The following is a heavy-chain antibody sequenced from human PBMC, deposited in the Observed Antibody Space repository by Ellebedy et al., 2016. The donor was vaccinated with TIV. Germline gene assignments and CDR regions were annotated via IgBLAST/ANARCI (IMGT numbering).Heavy chain of an antibody. V-gene: IGHV5-51*01. D-gene: IGHD6-13*01. CDR2: IFPSASGDLDV. Sequence: GESLKISCQASGYLFTSLWIGWVRQMPGKGLEWMAIIFPSASGDLDVRYRPAVEGQVTISAYASTNTAYLHWTSLKVSDTATYFCARFGSAAGVYDVWGPGTTVTVSS. CDR1: GYLFTSLW. CDR3: ARFGSAAGVYDV. J-gene: IGHJ6*02.